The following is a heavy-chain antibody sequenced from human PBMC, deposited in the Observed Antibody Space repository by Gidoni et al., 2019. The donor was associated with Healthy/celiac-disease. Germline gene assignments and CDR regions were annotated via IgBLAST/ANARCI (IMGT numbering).Heavy chain of an antibody. J-gene: IGHJ3*02. CDR2: INHSGST. CDR3: ARRWDSSGLRDAFDI. CDR1: GGSFSGYY. D-gene: IGHD3-22*01. Sequence: QVQLQQWGAGLLKPSETLSLPCAVYGGSFSGYYWSWIRQPPGKGLEWIGEINHSGSTNYNPSLKSRVTISVDTSKNQFSLKLSSVTAADTAVYYCARRWDSSGLRDAFDIWGQGTMVTVSS. V-gene: IGHV4-34*01.